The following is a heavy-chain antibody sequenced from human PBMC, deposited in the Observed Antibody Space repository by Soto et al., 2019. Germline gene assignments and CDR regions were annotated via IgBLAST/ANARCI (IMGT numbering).Heavy chain of an antibody. CDR1: GYTFTEFD. CDR2: TNTNTGNT. V-gene: IGHV1-8*01. D-gene: IGHD3-3*01. Sequence: QVLLVQSGADVKKPGASVKVSCKTSGYTFTEFDINWVRRAPGQGLEWMGWTNTNTGNTGYAQKFQGRVTMTTDTSISTAYMELRRLRSEDTAVYYCARVVRFFGGHAGYWGQGTLVTVSS. CDR3: ARVVRFFGGHAGY. J-gene: IGHJ4*02.